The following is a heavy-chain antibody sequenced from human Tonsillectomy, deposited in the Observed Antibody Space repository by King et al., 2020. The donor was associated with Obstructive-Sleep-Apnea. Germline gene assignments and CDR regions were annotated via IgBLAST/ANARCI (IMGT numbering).Heavy chain of an antibody. CDR3: ARHSISGDSLY. V-gene: IGHV5-10-1*01. CDR1: EYSFSSHW. Sequence: QLVQSGAEVKKPGESLRISCKGSEYSFSSHWISWVRQMPGKGLKWMGRIDPADSYTNYSPSFQGHVTISTDNSITTAYLQWSSLKASDTAMYYCARHSISGDSLYWGQGTLVTVSS. D-gene: IGHD1-26*01. J-gene: IGHJ4*02. CDR2: IDPADSYT.